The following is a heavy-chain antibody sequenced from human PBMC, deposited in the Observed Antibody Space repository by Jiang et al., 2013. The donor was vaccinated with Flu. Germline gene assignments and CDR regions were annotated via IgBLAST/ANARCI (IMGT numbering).Heavy chain of an antibody. CDR3: TGGATLP. J-gene: IGHJ1*01. CDR1: GFTFSSYV. V-gene: IGHV3-30*04. CDR2: ISYDGDNQ. D-gene: IGHD1-26*01. Sequence: RLSCAASGFTFSSYVMNWVRQAPGKGLEWVAVISYDGDNQYYADSVKGRFTISRDNSKNTLYLQMDSLRADDTAVYYCTGGATLPWGQGTLVTVSS.